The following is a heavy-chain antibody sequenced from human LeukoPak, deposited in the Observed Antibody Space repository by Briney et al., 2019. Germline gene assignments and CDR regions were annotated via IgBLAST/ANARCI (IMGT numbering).Heavy chain of an antibody. Sequence: SETLSLTCTVSGGSISSSSYYWGWIRQPPGKGLEWIGSIYYSGSTYYNPSLKSRVTISVDTSKNQFSLKLSSVTAADTAVYYCARATPVRIAAAGTGGSFGHYYYYYMDVWGKGTTVTISS. CDR1: GGSISSSSYY. CDR3: ARATPVRIAAAGTGGSFGHYYYYYMDV. J-gene: IGHJ6*03. D-gene: IGHD6-13*01. V-gene: IGHV4-39*07. CDR2: IYYSGST.